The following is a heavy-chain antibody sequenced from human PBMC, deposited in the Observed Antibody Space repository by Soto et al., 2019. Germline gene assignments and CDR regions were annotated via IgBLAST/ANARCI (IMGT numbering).Heavy chain of an antibody. V-gene: IGHV1-69*13. CDR2: IIPIFGTA. CDR1: GGTFSSYA. D-gene: IGHD3-22*01. J-gene: IGHJ3*02. CDR3: ASLGYYDSSGYYHGNAFGS. Sequence: SVKVSCKASGGTFSSYAISWVRQAPGQGLEWMGGIIPIFGTANYAQKFQGRVTITADESTSTAYMELSSLRSEDTAVYYCASLGYYDSSGYYHGNAFGSWGKGTMITV.